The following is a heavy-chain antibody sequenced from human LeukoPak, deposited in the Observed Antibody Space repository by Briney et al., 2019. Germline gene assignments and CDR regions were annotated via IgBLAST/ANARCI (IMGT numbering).Heavy chain of an antibody. CDR1: GFTFSSYA. J-gene: IGHJ5*02. CDR2: FSGSGGNT. Sequence: PGGSLRLSCAASGFTFSSYAMSWVRQAPGKGLEWVSAFSGSGGNTYYADSVKGRFTISRDNSKNTLYLQMNSLRAEDSAVYYCAKAPGGLFDPWGQGTLVTVSS. D-gene: IGHD1-14*01. V-gene: IGHV3-23*01. CDR3: AKAPGGLFDP.